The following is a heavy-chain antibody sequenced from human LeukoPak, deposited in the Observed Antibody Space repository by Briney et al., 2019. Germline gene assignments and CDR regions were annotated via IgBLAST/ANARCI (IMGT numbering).Heavy chain of an antibody. CDR3: ARGPYDSSGYYPYYFDY. D-gene: IGHD3-22*01. J-gene: IGHJ4*02. CDR2: INPNSGGT. CDR1: GYTFTGYY. Sequence: ASVKVSCKASGYTFTGYYMHWVRQAPGQGLEWMGWINPNSGGTNYAQKFQGRVTMTRDTSISTAYMELSRLRSDDTAVYYCARGPYDSSGYYPYYFDYWGQGTLVTVSS. V-gene: IGHV1-2*02.